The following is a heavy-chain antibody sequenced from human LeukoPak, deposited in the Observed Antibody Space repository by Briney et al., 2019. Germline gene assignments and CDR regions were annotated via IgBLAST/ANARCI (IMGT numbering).Heavy chain of an antibody. V-gene: IGHV3-23*01. Sequence: GGSLRLSCAASGFTFSSYAMSWVRQAPGKGLEWVSAISGSGGSTYYADSVKGRFTISRDNSKNTLYLQMNSLRAEGTAVYYCAKGYLNRGGYFDYWGQGTLVTVSS. CDR2: ISGSGGST. CDR3: AKGYLNRGGYFDY. J-gene: IGHJ4*02. CDR1: GFTFSSYA. D-gene: IGHD1-26*01.